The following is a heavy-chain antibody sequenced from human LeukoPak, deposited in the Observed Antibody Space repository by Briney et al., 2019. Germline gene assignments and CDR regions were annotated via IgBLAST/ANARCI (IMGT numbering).Heavy chain of an antibody. D-gene: IGHD3-10*01. J-gene: IGHJ1*01. Sequence: GGSLRLSCAASGFTFSSYAMTWVRQAPGKGLEWVSAISGSGGSTYYADSVKGRFTISRDNSKNTLYLQMNSLRAEDTAVYYCAKVAAYYYGSGSYSPGYFQHWGQGTLVTVSS. V-gene: IGHV3-23*01. CDR1: GFTFSSYA. CDR2: ISGSGGST. CDR3: AKVAAYYYGSGSYSPGYFQH.